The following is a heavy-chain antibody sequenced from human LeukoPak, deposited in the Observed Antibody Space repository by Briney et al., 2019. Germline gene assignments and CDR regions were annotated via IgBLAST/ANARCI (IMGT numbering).Heavy chain of an antibody. CDR2: INPNSGGT. J-gene: IGHJ4*02. CDR1: GYTFTGYY. CDR3: ARDSSWEDYFDY. V-gene: IGHV1-2*02. Sequence: GASVKVSCKASGYTFTGYYMHWVRQAPGQGLEWMGWINPNSGGTNYAQKFQGRVTMTRDTSISTAYMELSRLKSDDTAVYYCARDSSWEDYFDYWGQGTLVTVSS. D-gene: IGHD1-26*01.